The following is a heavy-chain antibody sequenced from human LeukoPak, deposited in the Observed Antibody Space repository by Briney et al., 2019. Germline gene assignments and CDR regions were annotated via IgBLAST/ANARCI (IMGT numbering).Heavy chain of an antibody. CDR3: AKDSQYNWRSSYYYYGMDV. CDR1: GFTFSSYS. J-gene: IGHJ6*02. D-gene: IGHD1-1*01. Sequence: GGSLRLSCAASGFTFSSYSMNWVRQAPGKGLEWVSYISSSSSTIYYADSVKGRFTISRDNAKNSLYLQMNSLRAEDTAVYYCAKDSQYNWRSSYYYYGMDVWGQGTTVTVSS. V-gene: IGHV3-48*04. CDR2: ISSSSSTI.